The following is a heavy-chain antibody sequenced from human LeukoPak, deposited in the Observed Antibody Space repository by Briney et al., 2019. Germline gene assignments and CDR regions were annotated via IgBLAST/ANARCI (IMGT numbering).Heavy chain of an antibody. CDR2: ISSGGSTT. Sequence: GGSLRLSCAASGFTFSSYEMNWVRQAPGKGLEWGSKISSGGSTTYYADSVKGRFTISRDNAKNSLYLQMNSLRAEDTAVYYCATSLVRGQGRLVTVSS. CDR1: GFTFSSYE. J-gene: IGHJ4*02. CDR3: ATSLV. V-gene: IGHV3-48*03. D-gene: IGHD2/OR15-2a*01.